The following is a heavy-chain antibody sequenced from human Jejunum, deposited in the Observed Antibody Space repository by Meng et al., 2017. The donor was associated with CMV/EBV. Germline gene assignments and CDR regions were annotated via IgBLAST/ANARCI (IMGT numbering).Heavy chain of an antibody. J-gene: IGHJ4*02. Sequence: SCKASGYTFTRYGISWVRQAPGQGLEWMGWISAYNGNTNYAQKLQGRVTMTTDTSTSTAYMELRSLRSDDTAVYYCAGGMALQGFDYWGQGTLVTVSS. V-gene: IGHV1-18*01. D-gene: IGHD5-24*01. CDR1: GYTFTRYG. CDR3: AGGMALQGFDY. CDR2: ISAYNGNT.